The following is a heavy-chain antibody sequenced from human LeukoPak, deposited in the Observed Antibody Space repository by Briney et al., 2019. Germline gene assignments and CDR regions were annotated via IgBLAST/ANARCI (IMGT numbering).Heavy chain of an antibody. CDR2: MNPNSGNT. Sequence: VASVKVSCKVSGYTLTELSMHWVRQATGQGLEWMGWMNPNSGNTGYAQKFQGRVTMTRNTSIRTAYMELSSLRSEDTAVYYCARGRIGGYWFDPWGQGTLVTVSS. CDR3: ARGRIGGYWFDP. V-gene: IGHV1-8*01. D-gene: IGHD3-10*01. CDR1: GYTLTELS. J-gene: IGHJ5*02.